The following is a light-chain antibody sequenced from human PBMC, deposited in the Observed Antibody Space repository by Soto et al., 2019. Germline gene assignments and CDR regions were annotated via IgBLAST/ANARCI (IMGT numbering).Light chain of an antibody. V-gene: IGKV3-20*01. CDR1: QSVRSNY. CDR3: QQYRDLPHT. CDR2: NSS. J-gene: IGKJ1*01. Sequence: EIVLTQSPGTLSLSPGERVTLSCRASQSVRSNYLAWYQQKPGQAPRLLIYNSSTRATGIPDRFSGSGSGTDFTLTISRLEPEDFSLYYCQQYRDLPHTFGQGTQVEIK.